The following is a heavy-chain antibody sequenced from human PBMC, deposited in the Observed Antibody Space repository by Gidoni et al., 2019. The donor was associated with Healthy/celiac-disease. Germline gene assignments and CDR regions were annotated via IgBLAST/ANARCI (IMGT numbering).Heavy chain of an antibody. V-gene: IGHV1-69*02. Sequence: QVQLVQSGAEVKQPGSSVKVSCMASGATFSSYTISWVRQAPGQVPEWLGRNIPILGIANNAQRFQGRVTIAADKSTRTAYMELSSLRSEDTAVYYCARVGQQLVVGYYYYGMDVWGQGTTVTVSS. J-gene: IGHJ6*02. D-gene: IGHD6-13*01. CDR3: ARVGQQLVVGYYYYGMDV. CDR2: NIPILGIA. CDR1: GATFSSYT.